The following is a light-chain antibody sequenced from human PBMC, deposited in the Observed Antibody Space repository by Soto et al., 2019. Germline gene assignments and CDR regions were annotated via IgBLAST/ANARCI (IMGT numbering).Light chain of an antibody. J-gene: IGKJ2*01. CDR1: QGISRF. V-gene: IGKV1-9*01. Sequence: DIPLTQSPSFLSASVGDRVTITCRASQGISRFLAWYQQKPGGTPKLLIYAASTLQSGVPSRFSGSGSGTDFTLTITSLQPEDFATYYCQQLHTYPYTFGQGTKLEIK. CDR3: QQLHTYPYT. CDR2: AAS.